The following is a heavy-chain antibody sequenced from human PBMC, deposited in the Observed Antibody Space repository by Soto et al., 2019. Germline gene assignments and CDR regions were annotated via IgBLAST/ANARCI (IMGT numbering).Heavy chain of an antibody. V-gene: IGHV3-30*18. D-gene: IGHD2-15*01. Sequence: QVQLVESGGGVVQPGRSLRLSCAASGFTFSSYGMHWVRQPPGKGLEWVAVISYDGSNKYYADSVKGRFTISRDNSKNTLYLQMNSLRAEDTAVYYCAKERSVALAGYFDLWGRGTLVTVSS. CDR3: AKERSVALAGYFDL. CDR1: GFTFSSYG. CDR2: ISYDGSNK. J-gene: IGHJ2*01.